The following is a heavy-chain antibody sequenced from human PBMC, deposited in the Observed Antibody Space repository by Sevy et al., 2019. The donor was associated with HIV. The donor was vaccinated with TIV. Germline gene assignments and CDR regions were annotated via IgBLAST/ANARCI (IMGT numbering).Heavy chain of an antibody. CDR2: ISSSGSTI. Sequence: GGSLRLSCAASGFTFSSYEMNWVRQAPGKGLEWVSYISSSGSTIYYADSVKGRFTISRDNAKNSLYLQMNSLRAEDTAVYYSARGGNEYFDWLLSPDYWGQGTLVTVSS. CDR1: GFTFSSYE. D-gene: IGHD3-9*01. CDR3: ARGGNEYFDWLLSPDY. V-gene: IGHV3-48*03. J-gene: IGHJ4*02.